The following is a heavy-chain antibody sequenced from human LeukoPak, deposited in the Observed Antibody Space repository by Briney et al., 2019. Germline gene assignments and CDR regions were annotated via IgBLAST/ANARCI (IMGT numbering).Heavy chain of an antibody. J-gene: IGHJ3*02. CDR3: ARAFTIFGVVTYAFDI. D-gene: IGHD3-3*01. CDR1: GGSFSGYY. CDR2: IYTSGST. V-gene: IGHV4-59*10. Sequence: SETLSLTCAVYGGSFSGYYWSWIRQPAGKGLEWIGRIYTSGSTNYNPSLKSRVTMSVDTSKNQFSLKLSSVTAADTAVYYCARAFTIFGVVTYAFDIWGQGTMVTVSS.